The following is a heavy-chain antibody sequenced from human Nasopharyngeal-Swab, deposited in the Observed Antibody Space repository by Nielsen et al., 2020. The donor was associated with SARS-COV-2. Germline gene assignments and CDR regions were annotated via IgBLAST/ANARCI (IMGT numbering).Heavy chain of an antibody. V-gene: IGHV1-2*06. Sequence: ASVKVSCKASGYTFTGYYMHWVRQAPRQGLEWMGRINPNSGGTNYAQKFQGRVTMTRDTSISTAYMELSRLRSDDTAVYYCARDPTSVAGTGDYYYGMDVWGQETTVTVSS. CDR2: INPNSGGT. J-gene: IGHJ6*02. D-gene: IGHD6-19*01. CDR3: ARDPTSVAGTGDYYYGMDV. CDR1: GYTFTGYY.